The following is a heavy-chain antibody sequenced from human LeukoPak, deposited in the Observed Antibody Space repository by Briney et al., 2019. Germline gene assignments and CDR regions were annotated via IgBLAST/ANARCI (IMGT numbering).Heavy chain of an antibody. Sequence: SVTVSCKTSGDTFSNYAITWVREAPGQGLEWMGGIVPTLRRANYAQKFKGRVTITTDEASTTAYMELNGLTYDDTAVYYCARDRYYDSRGNFYESGYWGQGTLVTVSS. J-gene: IGHJ4*02. CDR3: ARDRYYDSRGNFYESGY. CDR2: IVPTLRRA. CDR1: GDTFSNYA. V-gene: IGHV1-69*05. D-gene: IGHD3-22*01.